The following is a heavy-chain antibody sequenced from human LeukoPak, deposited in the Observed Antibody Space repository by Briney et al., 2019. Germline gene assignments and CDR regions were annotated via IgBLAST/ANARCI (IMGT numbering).Heavy chain of an antibody. CDR3: AKDESTVDIVATVHYYYYGMDV. V-gene: IGHV3-23*01. J-gene: IGHJ6*02. D-gene: IGHD5-12*01. CDR1: GFTFSSYA. Sequence: PGGSLRLSCAASGFTFSSYAMSWVRQAPGKGLEWVSAISGSGGSTYYADSVKGRFTISRDNSKNTLYLQMNSLRAEDTAVYYCAKDESTVDIVATVHYYYYGMDVWGQGTTVTVSS. CDR2: ISGSGGST.